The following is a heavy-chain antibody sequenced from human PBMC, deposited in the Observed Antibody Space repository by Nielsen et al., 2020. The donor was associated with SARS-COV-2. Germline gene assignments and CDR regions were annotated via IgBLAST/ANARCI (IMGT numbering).Heavy chain of an antibody. CDR3: ASLIIAAGTYGMDV. J-gene: IGHJ6*02. V-gene: IGHV3-9*01. CDR1: GFTFDDYA. Sequence: SLKISCAASGFTFDDYAMHWVRQAPGKGLEWVSGISWNSGSIGYADSVKGRFTISRDNAKNSLYLQMNSLRAEDTALYYCASLIIAAGTYGMDVWGHGTTVTVSS. D-gene: IGHD6-13*01. CDR2: ISWNSGSI.